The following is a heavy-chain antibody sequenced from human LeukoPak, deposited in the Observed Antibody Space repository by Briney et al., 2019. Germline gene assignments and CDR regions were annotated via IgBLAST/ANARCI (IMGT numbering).Heavy chain of an antibody. Sequence: GGSLRLSCAASGFTFSSYSMNWVRQAPGKGLEWVSYISSSSSTIYYADSVKGRFTISRDNAKNSLYLQMNSLRAEDTAVYYCARRVWEYSSSGRLHYYYMDVWGKGTTVTVSS. V-gene: IGHV3-48*04. CDR3: ARRVWEYSSSGRLHYYYMDV. CDR2: ISSSSSTI. CDR1: GFTFSSYS. D-gene: IGHD6-6*01. J-gene: IGHJ6*03.